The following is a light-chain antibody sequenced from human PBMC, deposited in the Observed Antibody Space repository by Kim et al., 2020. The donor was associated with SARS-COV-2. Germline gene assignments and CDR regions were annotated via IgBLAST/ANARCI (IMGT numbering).Light chain of an antibody. CDR1: RGFSSYA. J-gene: IGLJ3*02. Sequence: QPALTQSPSASASLGASVKLTCTLSRGFSSYAIAWHQQQPEKGPRYLMNVNSDGSHNKGDGIPDRFSGSSSGAERYLTISSLQSEDEGDYYCQTWGTGMGVFGGGTKLTVL. CDR3: QTWGTGMGV. CDR2: VNSDGSH. V-gene: IGLV4-69*01.